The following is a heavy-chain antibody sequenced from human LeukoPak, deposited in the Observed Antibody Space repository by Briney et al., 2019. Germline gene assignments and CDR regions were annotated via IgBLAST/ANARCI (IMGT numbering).Heavy chain of an antibody. D-gene: IGHD6-13*01. CDR1: DYSISSSYY. CDR2: IYHSGST. CDR3: ARWRAAAAHFDY. J-gene: IGHJ4*02. V-gene: IGHV4-38-2*02. Sequence: PSETLSLTCTVSDYSISSSYYWGWIRQPPGKGLEWFGIIYHSGSTYYNPSLKSRVTISVDTSKNQFSLKLSSVTAADTAVYYCARWRAAAAHFDYWGQGTLVTVSS.